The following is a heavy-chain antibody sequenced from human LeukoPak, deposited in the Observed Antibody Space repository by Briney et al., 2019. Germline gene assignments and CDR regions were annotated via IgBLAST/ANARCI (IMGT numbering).Heavy chain of an antibody. J-gene: IGHJ4*02. Sequence: ASVKVSCYASGYSFTSYAMNWVRQAPGQGLEWMGWIKTNTGNPTYAQGFTGRFVFSLDTSVSTAYLQISSLKAEDTAVYYCARDLRWFGEVLPPDDYWGQGTLVTVSS. V-gene: IGHV7-4-1*02. CDR3: ARDLRWFGEVLPPDDY. D-gene: IGHD3-10*01. CDR2: IKTNTGNP. CDR1: GYSFTSYA.